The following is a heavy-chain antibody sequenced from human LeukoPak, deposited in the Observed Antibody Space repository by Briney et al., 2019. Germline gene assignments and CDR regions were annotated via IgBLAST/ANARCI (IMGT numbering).Heavy chain of an antibody. CDR3: ARDFMYSISCAGC. Sequence: SGGSLRLSCAASGFTFSSYWMHWVRQAPGKGLVWVSRIKYDGSSTSYADSVKGRFTISRDNDKNTLYLQMNSLRGEDTAVYYCARDFMYSISCAGCWGQRTLVTVSS. CDR1: GFTFSSYW. CDR2: IKYDGSST. D-gene: IGHD6-13*01. V-gene: IGHV3-74*01. J-gene: IGHJ4*02.